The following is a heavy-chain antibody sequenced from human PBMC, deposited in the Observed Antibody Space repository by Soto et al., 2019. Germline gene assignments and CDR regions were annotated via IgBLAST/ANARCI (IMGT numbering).Heavy chain of an antibody. CDR1: GSTFTSYY. Sequence: ASVKVSCKASGSTFTSYYMHWVRQAPGQGLEWMGIINPSGGSTSYAQKFQGRVTMTRDTSTSTVYMELSRLRSEDTAVYYCARDISPVDYHSRGYYYNCFEPWGQGTRVTVPQ. D-gene: IGHD3-22*01. V-gene: IGHV1-46*01. J-gene: IGHJ5*02. CDR2: INPSGGST. CDR3: ARDISPVDYHSRGYYYNCFEP.